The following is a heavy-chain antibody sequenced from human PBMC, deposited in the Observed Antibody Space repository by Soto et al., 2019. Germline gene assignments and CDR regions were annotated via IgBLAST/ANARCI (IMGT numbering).Heavy chain of an antibody. J-gene: IGHJ4*02. CDR1: GGSISTNNW. V-gene: IGHV4-4*02. CDR3: SRAKLCNSLSCPHSFDT. Sequence: QVHLQEAGPGLVNASGTLSLTCGVSGGSISTNNWWSLVRQTPGQGLEWIAEVYHSGSTNYNPSLKSRLTISVDPSKNQFSLRLTSVTAADSAVYYCSRAKLCNSLSCPHSFDTWGQGTLVSVSS. D-gene: IGHD2-2*01. CDR2: VYHSGST.